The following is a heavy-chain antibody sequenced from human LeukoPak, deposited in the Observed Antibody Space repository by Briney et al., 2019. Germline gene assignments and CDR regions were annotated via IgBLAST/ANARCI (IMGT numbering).Heavy chain of an antibody. CDR1: GGSISSGGYS. J-gene: IGHJ4*02. Sequence: PSETLSLTCAVSGGSISSGGYSWSWIRQPPGKGLEWIGYIYYSGSTNYNPSLKSRVTMSVDTSKNQFSLKLSSVAAADTAVYYCARDTYNYGSSAYYFDYWGQGTLVTVSS. V-gene: IGHV4-61*08. CDR2: IYYSGST. CDR3: ARDTYNYGSSAYYFDY. D-gene: IGHD5-18*01.